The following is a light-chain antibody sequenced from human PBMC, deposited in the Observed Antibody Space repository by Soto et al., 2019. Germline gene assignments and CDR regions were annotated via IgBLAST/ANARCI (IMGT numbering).Light chain of an antibody. V-gene: IGLV2-14*01. Sequence: QPALTQPASVSRSHGQSITLSSTGTSSDVSSYNRVSWYQQHPDKAPTLVIYEVTNRPSGVSDRFSGSNSGNAASLTISGLQAEDEADYYCCSYAGSYTYDFGTGTKGTVL. CDR1: SSDVSSYNR. CDR3: CSYAGSYTYD. J-gene: IGLJ1*01. CDR2: EVT.